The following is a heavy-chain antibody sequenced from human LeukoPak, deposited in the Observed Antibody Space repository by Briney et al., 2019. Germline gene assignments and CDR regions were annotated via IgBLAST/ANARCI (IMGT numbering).Heavy chain of an antibody. CDR3: ARDSASYLEMATLRYYYYYMDV. V-gene: IGHV3-30*04. D-gene: IGHD5-24*01. CDR1: GFTFSSYA. CDR2: ISYDGSNK. Sequence: GGSLRLSCAASGFTFSSYAMHWVRQAPGKGLEWVAVISYDGSNKYYADSVKGRFTISRDNSKNTLYLQMNSLRAEDTAVYYCARDSASYLEMATLRYYYYYMDVWGKGTTVTVSS. J-gene: IGHJ6*03.